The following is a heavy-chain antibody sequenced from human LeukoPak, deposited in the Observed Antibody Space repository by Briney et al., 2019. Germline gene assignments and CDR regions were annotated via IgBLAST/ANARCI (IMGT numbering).Heavy chain of an antibody. CDR1: GYSISSGYY. V-gene: IGHV4-38-2*02. CDR3: ARTTMTRLGFDY. CDR2: IYHSGRT. J-gene: IGHJ4*02. Sequence: SETLSLTCTVSGYSISSGYYWGWIRPPPGKGLEWIGNIYHSGRTKYNPSLKSRVTISVDTSKNQFSLKLSSVTAADTAVYYCARTTMTRLGFDYWGQGTLVSVSS. D-gene: IGHD4-17*01.